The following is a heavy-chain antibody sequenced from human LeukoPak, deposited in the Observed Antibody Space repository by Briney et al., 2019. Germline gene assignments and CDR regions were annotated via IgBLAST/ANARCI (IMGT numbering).Heavy chain of an antibody. CDR3: ARKTGDLYYFDY. D-gene: IGHD7-27*01. V-gene: IGHV4-59*01. CDR2: ISYSGRT. Sequence: SETLSLTCTVSGCSISSYYWSWIRQPPGKGLEWLGYISYSGRTTYNPSLKSRVTISVDTSKNQFSLRLSSVTAADTAVYYCARKTGDLYYFDYWGQGTLVTVSS. CDR1: GCSISSYY. J-gene: IGHJ4*02.